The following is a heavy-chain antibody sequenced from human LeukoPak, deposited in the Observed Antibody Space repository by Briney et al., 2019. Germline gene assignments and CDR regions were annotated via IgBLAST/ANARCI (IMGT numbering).Heavy chain of an antibody. V-gene: IGHV3-21*01. D-gene: IGHD3-22*01. CDR2: ISSSSSYI. Sequence: PGGSLRLSCAASGFTFSSYSMNWVRQAPGKGLEWVSSISSSSSYIYYADSVKGRFTISRDNAKNSLYLQMNSLRAEDTAVYYCARVRGYYDSSGNFDYWGQGTLVTVSS. CDR1: GFTFSSYS. J-gene: IGHJ4*02. CDR3: ARVRGYYDSSGNFDY.